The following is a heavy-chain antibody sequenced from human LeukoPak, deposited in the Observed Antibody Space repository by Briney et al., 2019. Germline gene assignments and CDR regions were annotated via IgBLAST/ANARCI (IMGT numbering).Heavy chain of an antibody. CDR2: IYYSGST. CDR1: GGSISSYY. CDR3: ARDLQYYYGSGSYYTTNWLDP. D-gene: IGHD3-10*01. Sequence: PSETLSLTCTVSGGSISSYYWSWIRQPPGKGLEWIGYIYYSGSTNYNPSLKSRVTISVDTSKNQFSLKLSSVTAADTAVYYCARDLQYYYGSGSYYTTNWLDPWGQGTLVTVSS. V-gene: IGHV4-59*01. J-gene: IGHJ5*02.